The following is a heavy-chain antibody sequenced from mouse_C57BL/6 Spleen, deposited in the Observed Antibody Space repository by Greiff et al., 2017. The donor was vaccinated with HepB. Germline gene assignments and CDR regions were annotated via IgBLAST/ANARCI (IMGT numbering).Heavy chain of an antibody. CDR3: ARERSYYGNSVDY. D-gene: IGHD2-10*01. Sequence: QVQLKESGAELARPGASVKMSCKASGYTFTSYTMHWVIQRPGQGLEWIGNINPSSGYNKYNQKFKDKATLTADKSSSTAYMQLSSLTSEDSAVYYCARERSYYGNSVDYWGQGTTLTVSS. J-gene: IGHJ2*01. CDR1: GYTFTSYT. V-gene: IGHV1-4*01. CDR2: INPSSGYN.